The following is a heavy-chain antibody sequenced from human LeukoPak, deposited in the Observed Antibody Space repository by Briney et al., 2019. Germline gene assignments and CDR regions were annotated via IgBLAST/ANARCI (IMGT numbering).Heavy chain of an antibody. J-gene: IGHJ4*02. CDR1: AFTLGGWY. CDR3: ACDFRYLGHDF. Sequence: PGGSLRLSCTASAFTLGGWYMSWIRQAPGKGLEWISYISNIGTTTYYAESVKGRFTISRDNAKNSLYLQMNSLRAEDTAVYYCACDFRYLGHDFWGQGTLVTVSS. D-gene: IGHD2-21*02. CDR2: ISNIGTTT. V-gene: IGHV3-11*01.